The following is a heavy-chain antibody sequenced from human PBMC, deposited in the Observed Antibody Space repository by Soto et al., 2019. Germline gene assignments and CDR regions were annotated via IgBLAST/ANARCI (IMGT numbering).Heavy chain of an antibody. V-gene: IGHV4-39*01. D-gene: IGHD3-3*01. Sequence: ETLSLTCTVSGGSISSTNYYWGWIRQPPGKGLEWIGNVYYNGFTYYNPSLKSRVTISVDTSKNHFSLKLTSVTAADTAVYYCARQDDFWSGSNWFDPWGQGTLVTV. J-gene: IGHJ5*02. CDR1: GGSISSTNYY. CDR2: VYYNGFT. CDR3: ARQDDFWSGSNWFDP.